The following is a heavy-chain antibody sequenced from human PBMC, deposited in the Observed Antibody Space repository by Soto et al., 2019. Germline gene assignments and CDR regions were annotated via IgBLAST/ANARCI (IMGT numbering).Heavy chain of an antibody. Sequence: QEQLQQWGAGLLKPSETLSLTCAVYGGFVSSGNYYWSWIRQPPGKGLEWIGEMSHSGGTHFNPSLKSRVTISVDTSKNQSSMKMSSVTAADTALYYCARVGRGTATTVADAFDIWGPGTMVTVSS. CDR1: GGFVSSGNYY. D-gene: IGHD1-1*01. J-gene: IGHJ3*02. V-gene: IGHV4-34*01. CDR2: MSHSGGT. CDR3: ARVGRGTATTVADAFDI.